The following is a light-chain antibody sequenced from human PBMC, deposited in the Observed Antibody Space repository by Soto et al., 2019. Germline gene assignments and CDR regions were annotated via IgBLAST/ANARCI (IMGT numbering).Light chain of an antibody. J-gene: IGKJ1*01. V-gene: IGKV3-20*01. CDR1: QRITSNS. Sequence: EIVLTQSPGTLSLSPGERATLSCRASQRITSNSLAWYQLEPGQAPRLLIYGASSRATGIPDRFSDSGSGTNFTLTISRLEPEDFVMYYCHHYGSSQTFGQGTTVEIK. CDR3: HHYGSSQT. CDR2: GAS.